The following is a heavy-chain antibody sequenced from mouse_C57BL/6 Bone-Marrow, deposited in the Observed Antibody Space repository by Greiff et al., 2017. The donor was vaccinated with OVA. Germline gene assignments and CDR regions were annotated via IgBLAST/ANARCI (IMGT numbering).Heavy chain of an antibody. D-gene: IGHD2-3*01. CDR1: GYTFTSYW. J-gene: IGHJ2*01. CDR2: IHPNSGST. Sequence: QVQLQQPGAELVKPGASVKLSCKASGYTFTSYWMHWVKQRPGQGLEWIGMIHPNSGSTNYNEKFKGKATLHVDKSSSTAYMQLSSLTSEDSAVYNCAVDDGYYYYFDYWGQGTTLTVSS. CDR3: AVDDGYYYYFDY. V-gene: IGHV1-64*01.